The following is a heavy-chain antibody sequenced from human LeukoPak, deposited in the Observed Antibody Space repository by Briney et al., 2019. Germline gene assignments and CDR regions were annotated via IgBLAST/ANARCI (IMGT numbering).Heavy chain of an antibody. CDR1: GFTFSNAW. CDR2: IKSKTDGGTT. D-gene: IGHD1-1*01. J-gene: IGHJ4*02. CDR3: AKGGTPLPHDY. V-gene: IGHV3-15*01. Sequence: PGGSLRLSCAASGFTFSNAWMSWVRQAPGKGLEWVGRIKSKTDGGTTDYAAPVKGRFTISRDNSKNSLYLQMNSLRAEDTAVYYCAKGGTPLPHDYWGQGTLVTVSS.